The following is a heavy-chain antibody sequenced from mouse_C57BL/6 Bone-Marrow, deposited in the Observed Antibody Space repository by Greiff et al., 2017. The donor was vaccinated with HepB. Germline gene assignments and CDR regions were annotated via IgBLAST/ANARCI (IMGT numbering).Heavy chain of an antibody. V-gene: IGHV1-19*01. Sequence: VQLQQSGPVLVKPGASVKMSCKASGYTFTDYYMNWVKQSHGKSLEWIGVINPYNGGTSYNQKFKGKATLTVDKSSSTAYMELNSLTSEDSAVYYCARDPRWLRTFDYWGQGTTLTVSS. CDR1: GYTFTDYY. CDR3: ARDPRWLRTFDY. J-gene: IGHJ2*01. CDR2: INPYNGGT. D-gene: IGHD2-2*01.